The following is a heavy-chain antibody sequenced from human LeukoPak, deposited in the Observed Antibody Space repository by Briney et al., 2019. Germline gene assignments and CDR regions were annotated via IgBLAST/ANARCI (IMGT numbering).Heavy chain of an antibody. V-gene: IGHV3-30*02. CDR1: GFTFSSYG. CDR2: IRYDGSNK. CDR3: AKDTRPPKAGFDP. D-gene: IGHD2-2*01. Sequence: GWSLRLSCAASGFTFSSYGMHWARQAPGKGLEWVAFIRYDGSNKYYADSVKGRFTISRDNSKNTLYLQMNSLRAEDTAVYYCAKDTRPPKAGFDPWGQGTLGTVSS. J-gene: IGHJ5*02.